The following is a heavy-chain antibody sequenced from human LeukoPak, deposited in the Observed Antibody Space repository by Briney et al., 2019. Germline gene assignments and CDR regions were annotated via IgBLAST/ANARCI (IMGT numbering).Heavy chain of an antibody. J-gene: IGHJ4*02. CDR1: GFTFSNYA. V-gene: IGHV3-30*01. CDR3: ARDSTYYYDSGSSGPHYFDN. CDR2: ISSGGTYE. D-gene: IGHD3-10*01. Sequence: PGKSLRLSCAASGFTFSNYAMHWVRQAPGKGLEWVSLISSGGTYEYYADSVKGRFTISRDNSKNTLYLPLNSLRAEDTAVYYCARDSTYYYDSGSSGPHYFDNWGQGTLVTVSS.